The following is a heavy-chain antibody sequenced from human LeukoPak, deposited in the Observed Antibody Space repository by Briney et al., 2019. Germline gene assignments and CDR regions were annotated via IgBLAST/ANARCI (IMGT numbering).Heavy chain of an antibody. Sequence: GGSLRLSCAASGFTFSNAWMSWVRQAPGKGLEWVSAISGSGGSTYYADSVKGRFTISRDNSKNTLYLQMNSLRAEDTAVYYCAKDVTIFGVVTRLFDYWGQGTLVTVSS. CDR3: AKDVTIFGVVTRLFDY. J-gene: IGHJ4*02. CDR1: GFTFSNAW. V-gene: IGHV3-23*01. CDR2: ISGSGGST. D-gene: IGHD3-3*01.